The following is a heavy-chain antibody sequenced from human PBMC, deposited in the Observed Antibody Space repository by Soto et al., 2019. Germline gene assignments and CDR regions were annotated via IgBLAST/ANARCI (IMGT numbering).Heavy chain of an antibody. CDR2: ISSSRRYI. V-gene: IGHV3-21*01. D-gene: IGHD2-2*01. CDR1: GFSFSSYS. CDR3: ARDYCSSTSCYYP. J-gene: IGHJ5*02. Sequence: EVQLVESGGGLVKPGGSLRLSCAASGFSFSSYSMNWVRQAPGKGLEWVASISSSRRYIYYADSVKGRFTIARDNAKNSLYLQMNSLRAEDTAVYYCARDYCSSTSCYYPWGQGALVTVSS.